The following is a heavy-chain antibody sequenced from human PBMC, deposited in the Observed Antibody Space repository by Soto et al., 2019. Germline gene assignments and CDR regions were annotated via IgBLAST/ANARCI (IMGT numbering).Heavy chain of an antibody. Sequence: SETLSLTCTVSGGSISSSSYYWGWIRQPPGKGLEWIGSIYYSGSTYYNPSLKSRVTISVDTSKNQFSLKLSSVTAADTAVYYCARRYGGTFDYWGQGTLVTISS. D-gene: IGHD2-15*01. CDR2: IYYSGST. CDR3: ARRYGGTFDY. V-gene: IGHV4-39*07. J-gene: IGHJ4*02. CDR1: GGSISSSSYY.